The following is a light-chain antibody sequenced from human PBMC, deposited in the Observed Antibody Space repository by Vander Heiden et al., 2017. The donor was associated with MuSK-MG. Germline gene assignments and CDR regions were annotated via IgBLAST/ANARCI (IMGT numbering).Light chain of an antibody. V-gene: IGKV3-11*01. CDR3: QQRTDWPRT. CDR2: GAS. J-gene: IGKJ1*01. CDR1: QSVDSA. Sequence: EVILTQSPATLSLSPGEGATLSCRASQSVDSALAWFQQKPGQAPRLLIYGASIRAAGIPARFSGSGSGTDFTLTISSLEPEDFAVYYCQQRTDWPRTFGQGTKVXFK.